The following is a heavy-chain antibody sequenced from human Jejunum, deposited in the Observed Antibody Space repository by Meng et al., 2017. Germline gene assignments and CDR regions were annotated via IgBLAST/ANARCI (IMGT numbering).Heavy chain of an antibody. CDR3: ARDKDSGSSDEESGFDH. CDR1: GFTFSSYE. D-gene: IGHD1-26*01. J-gene: IGHJ4*02. Sequence: GGSLRLSCATSGFTFSSYEMNWVRQAPGKRLEWVSYISTSATVIDYADSVKGRFTISRDNAQNSLFLQMNSLRDEDTAVYFCARDKDSGSSDEESGFDHWGQGTLVTVSS. V-gene: IGHV3-48*03. CDR2: ISTSATVI.